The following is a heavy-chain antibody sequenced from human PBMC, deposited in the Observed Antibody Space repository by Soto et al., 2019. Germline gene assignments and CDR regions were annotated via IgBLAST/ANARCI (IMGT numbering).Heavy chain of an antibody. D-gene: IGHD3-16*01. CDR3: ARHGGYYFDY. Sequence: QVQLQQCGAELLKPSETLSVTCAVYGVSFRGYYGSWIRQPPGKGLEWIGEIGHGGGTIYNPSLETRVTISEDSSNNQFSLKVNSVTAADTAVYYCARHGGYYFDYWGQGAPVTVSS. J-gene: IGHJ4*02. CDR2: IGHGGGT. V-gene: IGHV4-34*01. CDR1: GVSFRGYY.